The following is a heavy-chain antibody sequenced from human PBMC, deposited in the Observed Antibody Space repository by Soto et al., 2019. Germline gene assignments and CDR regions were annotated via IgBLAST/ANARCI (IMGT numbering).Heavy chain of an antibody. D-gene: IGHD3-22*01. CDR3: AKDVVQYYDLNAFDI. CDR1: GFTFDDYA. Sequence: GGSLRLSCAASGFTFDDYAMHWVRQAPGKGLEWVSGISWNSGSIGYADSVKGRFTISRDNAKNSLYLQMNSLRAEDTALYYCAKDVVQYYDLNAFDIWGQGTMVTVSS. CDR2: ISWNSGSI. V-gene: IGHV3-9*01. J-gene: IGHJ3*02.